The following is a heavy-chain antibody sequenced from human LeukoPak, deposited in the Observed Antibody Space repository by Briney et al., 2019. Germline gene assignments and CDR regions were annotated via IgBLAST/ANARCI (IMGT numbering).Heavy chain of an antibody. CDR3: TRDQRKYCSRTTCFVFDI. J-gene: IGHJ3*02. D-gene: IGHD2-2*01. CDR2: ISGGGDAT. Sequence: GGSLRLSCAASGFTFRIYAMSWVRQAPGKGLEWVSTISGGGDATYYAHSVKGRFAVSRDNSKKTLYLQLNSLRAEDTAVYYCTRDQRKYCSRTTCFVFDIWGQGTVVSASS. CDR1: GFTFRIYA. V-gene: IGHV3-23*01.